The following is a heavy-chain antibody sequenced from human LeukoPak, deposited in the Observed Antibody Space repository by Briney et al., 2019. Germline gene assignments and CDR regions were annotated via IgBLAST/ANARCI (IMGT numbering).Heavy chain of an antibody. V-gene: IGHV3-30*18. D-gene: IGHD2-2*01. CDR3: AKDGSTSWNWFDP. CDR1: GFTFSSYG. Sequence: PGGPLRLSCAASGFTFSSYGMHWVRQAPGKGLEWVAVISYDGSNKYYADSVKGRFTISRDNSKNTLYLQMNSLRAEDTAVYYCAKDGSTSWNWFDPWGQGTLVTVSS. J-gene: IGHJ5*02. CDR2: ISYDGSNK.